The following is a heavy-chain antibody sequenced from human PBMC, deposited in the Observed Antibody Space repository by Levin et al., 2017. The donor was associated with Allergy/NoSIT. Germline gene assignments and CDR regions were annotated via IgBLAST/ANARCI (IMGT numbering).Heavy chain of an antibody. Sequence: LSLTCAASGFTFSSHWMHWVRQAPGKGLVWVSRIKYDGSSTTYADSVKGRFTISRDNAKNTVHLQMNSLRAEDTAIYYCARYCTGGGCLDSWGQGTLVTVSS. J-gene: IGHJ4*02. CDR3: ARYCTGGGCLDS. V-gene: IGHV3-74*01. D-gene: IGHD2-8*02. CDR1: GFTFSSHW. CDR2: IKYDGSST.